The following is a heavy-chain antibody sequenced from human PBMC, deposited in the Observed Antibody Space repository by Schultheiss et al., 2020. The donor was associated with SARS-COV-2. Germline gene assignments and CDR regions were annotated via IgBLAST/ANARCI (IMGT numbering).Heavy chain of an antibody. CDR2: MYYTDNT. V-gene: IGHV4-61*01. Sequence: SETLSLTCTVSGGSVSSGSYYWSWIRQSPGKGLEWIGSMYYTDNTYYNPPLKSRVTISADTSKNQFSLKLSSVTAADTAVYYCAREHCSGGSCLVDYWGQGTLVTVSS. D-gene: IGHD2-15*01. CDR1: GGSVSSGSYY. J-gene: IGHJ4*02. CDR3: AREHCSGGSCLVDY.